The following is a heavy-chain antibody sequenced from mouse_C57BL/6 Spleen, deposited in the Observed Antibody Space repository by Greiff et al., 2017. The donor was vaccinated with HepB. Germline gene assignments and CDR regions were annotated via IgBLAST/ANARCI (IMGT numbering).Heavy chain of an antibody. CDR1: GFTFSSYA. CDR3: AREGYWFAY. V-gene: IGHV5-4*01. CDR2: ISDGGSYT. Sequence: EVKLVESGGGLVKPGGSLKLSCAASGFTFSSYAMSWVRQTPEKRLEWVATISDGGSYTYYPDNVKGRFTISRDNAKNNLYLQMSHLKSEDTAMYYCAREGYWFAYWGQGTLVTVSA. J-gene: IGHJ3*01.